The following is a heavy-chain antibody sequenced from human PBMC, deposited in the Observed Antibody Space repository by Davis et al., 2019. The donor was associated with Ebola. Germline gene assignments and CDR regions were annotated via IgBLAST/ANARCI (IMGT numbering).Heavy chain of an antibody. J-gene: IGHJ4*02. Sequence: PGGSLRLSCVASGFTFSNSAIIWVRQAPGKGLEWVSGVSGSGVSTYYADSVKGRFTVSRDNADNTLYLQMNSLSTEDTAVYYCAKEAGSSGSTFESYFDFWGQGTLVTVSS. V-gene: IGHV3-23*01. CDR3: AKEAGSSGSTFESYFDF. D-gene: IGHD1-26*01. CDR1: GFTFSNSA. CDR2: VSGSGVST.